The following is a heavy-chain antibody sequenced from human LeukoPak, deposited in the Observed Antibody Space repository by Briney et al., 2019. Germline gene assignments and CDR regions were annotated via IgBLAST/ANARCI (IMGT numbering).Heavy chain of an antibody. CDR1: GFTFSSYA. D-gene: IGHD2-2*01. J-gene: IGHJ6*02. CDR3: VKDSGYCSSTSCYRNGMDV. V-gene: IGHV3-64D*09. CDR2: ISSNGGST. Sequence: GGSLRLSCSASGFTFSSYAMHWVRQAPGKGLEYVSAISSNGGSTYYADSVKGRFTISRDNSKNTLYLQMSSLRAEDTAVYYCVKDSGYCSSTSCYRNGMDVWGQGTTVTVSS.